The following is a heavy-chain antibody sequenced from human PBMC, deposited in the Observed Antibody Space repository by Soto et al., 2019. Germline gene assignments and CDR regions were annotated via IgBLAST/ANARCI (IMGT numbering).Heavy chain of an antibody. V-gene: IGHV4-59*01. CDR2: IYYSGST. CDR3: ARGRRGRDGYNYWFDP. Sequence: PSETLSLTCTVSGGSISSYYWSWIQQPPGKGLEWIGYIYYSGSTNYNPSLKSRVTISVDTSKNQFSLKLSSVTAADTAVYHCARGRRGRDGYNYWFDPWGQGTLVTVSS. J-gene: IGHJ5*02. CDR1: GGSISSYY. D-gene: IGHD5-12*01.